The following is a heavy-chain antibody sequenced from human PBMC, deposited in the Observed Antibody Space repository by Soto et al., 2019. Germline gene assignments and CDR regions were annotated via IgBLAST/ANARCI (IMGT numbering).Heavy chain of an antibody. Sequence: SGPTLVNPTGTLTLTCTFSGFSFTTTRMGVGWTRQPPGKALEWLAIIYWDGESRYSPSLKSRLTITKDTSKNQVVLTMTNMDPVDTATYFCAHSDGGYEIIYFDFWGQGIPVTVSS. J-gene: IGHJ4*02. CDR1: GFSFTTTRMG. D-gene: IGHD5-12*01. CDR3: AHSDGGYEIIYFDF. V-gene: IGHV2-5*02. CDR2: IYWDGES.